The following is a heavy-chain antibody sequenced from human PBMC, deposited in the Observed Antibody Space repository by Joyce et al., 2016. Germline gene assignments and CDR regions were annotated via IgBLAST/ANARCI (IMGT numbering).Heavy chain of an antibody. CDR3: AKDGYGTFDH. CDR1: GFTVRSDR. D-gene: IGHD2-2*03. V-gene: IGHV3-53*01. Sequence: EVQLVESGGGLIQPGRSLRLSCAASGFTVRSDRMSWVRQAPGRGLEWLSVIDIDDTTYYANSVKGRLTISRDTSKNEVYLQLNSLRADDTAIYYCAKDGYGTFDHWGQGTLVTVSS. J-gene: IGHJ4*02. CDR2: IDIDDTT.